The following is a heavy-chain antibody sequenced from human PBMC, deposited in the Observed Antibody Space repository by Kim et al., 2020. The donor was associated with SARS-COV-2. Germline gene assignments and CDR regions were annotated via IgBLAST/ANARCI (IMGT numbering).Heavy chain of an antibody. Sequence: GGSLRLSCAASGFTFSSYGMHWVRQAPGKGLEWVAVIWYDGSNKYYADSVKGRFTISRDNSKNTLYLQMNSLRAEDTAVYYCARGPPAPHCSGGSCYVDYWGQGTLVTVSS. CDR1: GFTFSSYG. CDR3: ARGPPAPHCSGGSCYVDY. V-gene: IGHV3-33*01. J-gene: IGHJ4*02. CDR2: IWYDGSNK. D-gene: IGHD2-15*01.